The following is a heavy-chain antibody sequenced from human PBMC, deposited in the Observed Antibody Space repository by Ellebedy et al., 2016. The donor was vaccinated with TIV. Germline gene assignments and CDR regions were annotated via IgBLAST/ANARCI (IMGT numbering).Heavy chain of an antibody. D-gene: IGHD6-6*01. Sequence: AASVKVSCKASGGTFSSYAISWVRQAPGQGLEWMGGIIPIFGTANYAQKFQGRVTITADESTSTAYMELSSLRSEDTAVYYCARPDVLPDAFDIWGQGTMVTVSS. CDR3: ARPDVLPDAFDI. CDR2: IIPIFGTA. CDR1: GGTFSSYA. V-gene: IGHV1-69*13. J-gene: IGHJ3*02.